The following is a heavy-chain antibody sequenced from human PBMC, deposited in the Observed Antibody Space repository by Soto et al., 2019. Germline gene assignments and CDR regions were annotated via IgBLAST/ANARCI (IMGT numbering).Heavy chain of an antibody. J-gene: IGHJ5*02. CDR3: ARLYCSGGACDPPTWFDP. V-gene: IGHV4-4*02. D-gene: IGHD2-15*01. CDR1: GGSISSSNW. Sequence: PSETLSLTCAVSGGSISSSNWWSWVRQPPGKGLEWIGEIYHSGSTNYNPSLKSRVTISVDKSKNQFSLKLTSVTAADTGVYYCARLYCSGGACDPPTWFDPWGQGTLVTVSS. CDR2: IYHSGST.